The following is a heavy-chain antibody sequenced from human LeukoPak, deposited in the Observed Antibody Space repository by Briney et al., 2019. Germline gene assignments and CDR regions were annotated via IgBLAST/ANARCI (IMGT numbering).Heavy chain of an antibody. CDR2: IYYSGST. V-gene: IGHV4-39*01. J-gene: IGHJ4*02. D-gene: IGHD3-9*01. Sequence: GSLRLSCAASGFTFSSYAMSWVRQAPGKGLEWIGSIYYSGSTYYNPSLKSRVTISVDTSKNQFSLKLSSVTAADTAVYYCARGNIRYFDWLFDYWGQGTLVTVSS. CDR1: GFTFSSYA. CDR3: ARGNIRYFDWLFDY.